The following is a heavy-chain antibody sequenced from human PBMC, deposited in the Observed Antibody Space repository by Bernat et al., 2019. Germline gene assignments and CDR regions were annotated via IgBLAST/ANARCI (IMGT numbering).Heavy chain of an antibody. D-gene: IGHD3-10*01. CDR1: GGSFSGYY. Sequence: QVQLQQWGAGLLKPSETLSLPCAVYGGSFSGYYWSWLRQPPGKGLEWIGEINHSGSTNYNPSLKSRVTISADTSKNQFSLKLSSVTAADTAVYYCARGLVAKMVQGVIISALFDPWGQGTLVTVSS. CDR2: INHSGST. V-gene: IGHV4-34*01. J-gene: IGHJ5*02. CDR3: ARGLVAKMVQGVIISALFDP.